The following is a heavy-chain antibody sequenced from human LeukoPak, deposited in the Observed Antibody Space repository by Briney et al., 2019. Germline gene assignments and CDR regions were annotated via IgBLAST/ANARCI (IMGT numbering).Heavy chain of an antibody. V-gene: IGHV4-34*01. CDR1: GGSFSGYY. D-gene: IGHD3-10*01. CDR3: ARGSRGYYGSGRQNWFDP. CDR2: INHSGST. Sequence: SGTLSLTCAVYGGSFSGYYWSWIRQPPGKGLEWIGEINHSGSTNYNPSLKSRVTISVDTSKNQFSLKLSSVTAADTAVYYCARGSRGYYGSGRQNWFDPWGQGTLVTVSS. J-gene: IGHJ5*02.